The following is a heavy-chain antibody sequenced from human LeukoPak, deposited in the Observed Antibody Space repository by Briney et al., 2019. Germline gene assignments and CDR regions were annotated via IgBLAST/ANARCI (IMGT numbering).Heavy chain of an antibody. CDR1: GYTFTSYG. CDR2: IIPIFGTA. D-gene: IGHD3-10*01. V-gene: IGHV1-69*05. Sequence: SVKVSCKASGYTFTSYGISWVRQAPGQGLEWMGGIIPIFGTANYAQKFQGRVTITTDESTSTAYMELSSLRSEDTAVYYCAREGYYYGSGSYEGYFDYWGQGTLVTVSS. CDR3: AREGYYYGSGSYEGYFDY. J-gene: IGHJ4*02.